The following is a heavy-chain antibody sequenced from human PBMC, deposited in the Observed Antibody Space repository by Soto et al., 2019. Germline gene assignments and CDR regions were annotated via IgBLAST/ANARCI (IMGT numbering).Heavy chain of an antibody. CDR1: GFTFSSNA. CDR2: ISGSGGST. CDR3: APAYCGGDCYSGPFDY. D-gene: IGHD2-21*01. Sequence: EVQLLESGGGLVQPGGSLRLSCAASGFTFSSNAMSWVRQAPGKGLEWVSAISGSGGSTYYADSVKGRFTISRDNSKNPLYLQMNSLRAEDTAVYYCAPAYCGGDCYSGPFDYWGQGTLVTVSS. J-gene: IGHJ4*02. V-gene: IGHV3-23*01.